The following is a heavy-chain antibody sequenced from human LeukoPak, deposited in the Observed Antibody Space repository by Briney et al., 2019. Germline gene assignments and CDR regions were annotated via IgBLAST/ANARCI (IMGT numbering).Heavy chain of an antibody. CDR1: GFTFNNAW. Sequence: KSGGSLRLSCAASGFTFNNAWMSWVRQAPGKGLEWVGRIKSKTDGGTTDYAAPVKGRFTISRDDSKNTLYLQMNSLKTEDTAVYYCTTEGGSYFGWFDPWGQGTLVTVSS. V-gene: IGHV3-15*01. D-gene: IGHD1-26*01. CDR2: IKSKTDGGTT. CDR3: TTEGGSYFGWFDP. J-gene: IGHJ5*02.